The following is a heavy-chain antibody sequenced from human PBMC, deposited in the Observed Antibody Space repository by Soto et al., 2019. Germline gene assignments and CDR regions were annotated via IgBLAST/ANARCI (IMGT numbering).Heavy chain of an antibody. Sequence: PGGSLRLSCAASGFTFSSYWMHWVRQALGKGLVWVSRMNEDGGTTDYADSVKGRFTISRDNAKNTLYLQMNSLRVEDTAVYYCASDLSGRADVWGQGTTVTVSS. V-gene: IGHV3-74*01. D-gene: IGHD3-10*01. CDR2: MNEDGGTT. CDR1: GFTFSSYW. CDR3: ASDLSGRADV. J-gene: IGHJ6*02.